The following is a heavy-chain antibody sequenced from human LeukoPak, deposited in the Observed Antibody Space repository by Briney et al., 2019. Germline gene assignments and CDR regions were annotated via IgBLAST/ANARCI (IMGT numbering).Heavy chain of an antibody. V-gene: IGHV4-59*12. CDR2: IYYSGST. CDR3: ARGSAVYYDSSGYYPSSHFDC. CDR1: GGSISSYY. Sequence: PSETLSLTCTVSGGSISSYYWSWIRQPPGKGLEWIGYIYYSGSTNYNPSLKSRVTISVDTSKNQFSLKLSSVTAADTAVYYCARGSAVYYDSSGYYPSSHFDCWGQGALVTVSS. D-gene: IGHD3-22*01. J-gene: IGHJ4*02.